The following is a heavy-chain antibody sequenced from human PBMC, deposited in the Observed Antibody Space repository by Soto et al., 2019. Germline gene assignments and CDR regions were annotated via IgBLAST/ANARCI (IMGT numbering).Heavy chain of an antibody. CDR3: ARLSGSYLGCFDY. J-gene: IGHJ4*02. CDR1: GGSISSSSYY. CDR2: IYYSGRT. V-gene: IGHV4-39*01. D-gene: IGHD1-26*01. Sequence: SETLSLTCTVSGGSISSSSYYWGWIRQPPGKGLEWIGSIYYSGRTYYNPSLKSRVTISVDTSKNQFSLKLSSVTAADTAVYYCARLSGSYLGCFDYWGQGTLVTVSS.